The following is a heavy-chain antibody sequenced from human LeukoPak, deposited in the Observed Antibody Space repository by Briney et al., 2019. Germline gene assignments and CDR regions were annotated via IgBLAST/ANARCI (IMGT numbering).Heavy chain of an antibody. V-gene: IGHV4-59*08. CDR3: ARSNWDFDY. Sequence: SETLSLTCTVSGGSISSYYWSWIRQPPGKGLEWIGYIYYSGSTYYNPSLKSRVTISVDTSKNQFSLKLSSVTAADTAVYYCARSNWDFDYWGQGTLVTVSS. J-gene: IGHJ4*02. D-gene: IGHD1-1*01. CDR1: GGSISSYY. CDR2: IYYSGST.